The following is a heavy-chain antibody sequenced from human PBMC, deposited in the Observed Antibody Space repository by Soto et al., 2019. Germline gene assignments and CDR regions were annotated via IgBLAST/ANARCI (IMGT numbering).Heavy chain of an antibody. CDR3: AKYRGIYYYDSSPLEFDP. Sequence: SETLSLTCTVSGGSISSYYWSWIRQPPGKGLEWIGYIYYSGSTNYNPSLKSRVTISVDTSKNQFSLKLSSVTAADTAVYYCAKYRGIYYYDSSPLEFDPWGQGTLVTVSS. J-gene: IGHJ5*02. CDR1: GGSISSYY. D-gene: IGHD3-22*01. CDR2: IYYSGST. V-gene: IGHV4-59*01.